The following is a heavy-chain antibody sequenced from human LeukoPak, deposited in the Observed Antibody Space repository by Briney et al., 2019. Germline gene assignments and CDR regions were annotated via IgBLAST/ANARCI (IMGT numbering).Heavy chain of an antibody. CDR2: ISGSGGST. CDR1: GFTFSSYA. Sequence: PGGSLRRSCAASGFTFSSYAMSWVRQAPGKGLEWVSAISGSGGSTYYADSVKGRFTISRDNSKNTLYLQMNSLRAEDTAVYYCAKWYYDSSGHINWFDPWGQGTLVTVSS. D-gene: IGHD3-22*01. CDR3: AKWYYDSSGHINWFDP. J-gene: IGHJ5*02. V-gene: IGHV3-23*01.